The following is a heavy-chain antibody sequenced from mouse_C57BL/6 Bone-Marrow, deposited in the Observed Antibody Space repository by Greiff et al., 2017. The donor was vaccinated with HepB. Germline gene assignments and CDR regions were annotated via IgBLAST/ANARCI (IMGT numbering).Heavy chain of an antibody. CDR3: AREGFTTVVAHWYFDV. D-gene: IGHD1-1*01. V-gene: IGHV3-1*01. CDR2: ISYSGST. CDR1: GYSITSGYD. Sequence: EVKLVESGPGMVKPSQSLSLTCTVTGYSITSGYDWHWIRHFPGNKLEWMGYISYSGSTNYNPSLKSRISITHDTSKNHFFLKLNSVTTEDTATYYCAREGFTTVVAHWYFDVWGTGTTVTVSS. J-gene: IGHJ1*03.